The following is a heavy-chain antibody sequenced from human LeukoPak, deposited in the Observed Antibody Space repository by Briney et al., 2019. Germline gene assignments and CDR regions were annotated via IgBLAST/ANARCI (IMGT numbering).Heavy chain of an antibody. V-gene: IGHV1-69*01. J-gene: IGHJ3*02. CDR3: ARCTYYDFWSGYSDAFDI. CDR2: IIPIFGTA. D-gene: IGHD3-3*01. Sequence: GSSVKVSCKASGGTFSSYAISWVRQAPGQGLEWMGGIIPIFGTANYAQKFQGRVTITADESTRTAYMELSSLRSEDTAVYYCARCTYYDFWSGYSDAFDIWGQGTMVTVSS. CDR1: GGTFSSYA.